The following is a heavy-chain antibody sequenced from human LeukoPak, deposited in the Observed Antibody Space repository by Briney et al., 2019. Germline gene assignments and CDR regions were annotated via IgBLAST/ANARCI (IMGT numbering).Heavy chain of an antibody. CDR2: ISYDGSNT. V-gene: IGHV3-30*18. CDR3: ANENYYGSGSYADH. CDR1: GLTFNNYG. Sequence: GGSLRLSCAASGLTFNNYGMHWVRQAPGKGLGWVAMISYDGSNTYYADSVKGRFTISRDNSKNTLYLQMNSLRAEDTAVYYCANENYYGSGSYADHWGQGTLVTVSS. D-gene: IGHD3-10*01. J-gene: IGHJ4*02.